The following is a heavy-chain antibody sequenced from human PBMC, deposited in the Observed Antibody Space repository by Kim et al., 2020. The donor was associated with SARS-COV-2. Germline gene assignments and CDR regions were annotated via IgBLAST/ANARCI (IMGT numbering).Heavy chain of an antibody. CDR1: GGSISSYY. CDR2: IYYSGST. J-gene: IGHJ3*02. D-gene: IGHD3-22*01. V-gene: IGHV4-59*01. Sequence: SETLSLTCTVSGGSISSYYWSWIRQPPGKGLEWIWYIYYSGSTNYNPSLKSRVTISVDTSKNQFSLKLSSVTAADTAVYYCARKWYYYDSSGYKDAFDI. CDR3: ARKWYYYDSSGYKDAFDI.